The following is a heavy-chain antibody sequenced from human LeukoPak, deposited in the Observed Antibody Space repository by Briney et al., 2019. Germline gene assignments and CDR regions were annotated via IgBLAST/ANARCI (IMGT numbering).Heavy chain of an antibody. D-gene: IGHD5-12*01. CDR1: GGSISSSSYY. CDR3: ARSMDIVAYYFDY. Sequence: SETLSLTCTVSGGSISSSSYYWSWIRQPPGKGLEWIGYIYYSGSTNYNPSLKSRVTISVDTSKNQFSLKLSSVTAADTAVYYCARSMDIVAYYFDYWGQGTLVTVSS. V-gene: IGHV4-61*01. J-gene: IGHJ4*02. CDR2: IYYSGST.